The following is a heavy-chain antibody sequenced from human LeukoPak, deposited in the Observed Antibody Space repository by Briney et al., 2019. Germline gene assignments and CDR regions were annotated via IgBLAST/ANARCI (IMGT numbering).Heavy chain of an antibody. J-gene: IGHJ5*01. CDR1: GYTFTSYG. CDR3: ARDPPMAGTPSLDS. V-gene: IGHV1-18*01. D-gene: IGHD1-14*01. CDR2: ISAYNGNT. Sequence: ASVKVSCKASGYTFTSYGISWVRQAPGQGLEWMGWISAYNGNTNYAQKLQGRVTMTTETSMSTAFMELSRLRSDDTADYYCARDPPMAGTPSLDSWGQGTPVIVSS.